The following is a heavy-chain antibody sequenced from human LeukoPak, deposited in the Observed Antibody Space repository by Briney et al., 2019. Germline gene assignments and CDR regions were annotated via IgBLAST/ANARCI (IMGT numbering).Heavy chain of an antibody. D-gene: IGHD2-8*01. CDR3: ARHGHCTNGVCYSNYYYHMDV. Sequence: GESLKISCKGSGYSFTSYWIVWVRQMPGKGLEWMVIIYPDDSDTRYIPSFEGQVIISVDKSISTAYLQWSSLKASGTATYYCARHGHCTNGVCYSNYYYHMDVWGKGTTVTVSS. V-gene: IGHV5-51*01. CDR2: IYPDDSDT. CDR1: GYSFTSYW. J-gene: IGHJ6*04.